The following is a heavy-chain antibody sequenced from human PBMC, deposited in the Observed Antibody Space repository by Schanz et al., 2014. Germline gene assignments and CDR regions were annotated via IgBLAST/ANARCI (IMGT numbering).Heavy chain of an antibody. D-gene: IGHD2-15*01. CDR2: ITRSGGGT. Sequence: VQLVESGGGLVKPGGSLRLSCAASGFTFSSYAMHWVRQASGKGLEYVSAITRSGGGTYYSDSVKGRFTISRDNSKNTLYLQMNTLRAEDTAVYYCARDRGYCSGGSCLTFDYWGQGTLVTVSS. V-gene: IGHV3-64*04. CDR3: ARDRGYCSGGSCLTFDY. CDR1: GFTFSSYA. J-gene: IGHJ4*02.